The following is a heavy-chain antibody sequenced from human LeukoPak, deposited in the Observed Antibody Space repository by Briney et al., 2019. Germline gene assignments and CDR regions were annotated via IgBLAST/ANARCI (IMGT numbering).Heavy chain of an antibody. CDR3: VREPYYSDGRLDS. Sequence: PSETLSLTCTVSGGSISSGNYYWSWIRQPAGKGLEWIGRIYTRGSTNYNPSLKSRLTISIYMSKNQFSLKLTSVTAADTAVYYCVREPYYSDGRLDSWGQGTLVTVSS. CDR1: GGSISSGNYY. D-gene: IGHD3-22*01. CDR2: IYTRGST. V-gene: IGHV4-61*02. J-gene: IGHJ4*02.